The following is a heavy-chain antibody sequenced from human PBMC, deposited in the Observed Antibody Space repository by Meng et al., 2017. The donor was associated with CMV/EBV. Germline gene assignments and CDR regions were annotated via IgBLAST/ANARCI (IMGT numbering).Heavy chain of an antibody. Sequence: GGSLRLSCAASGFTFSSYSMNWVRQAPGKGLEWVSSISSSSSYIYYADSAKGRFTISRDNAKNSLYLQMNSLRAEDTAVYYCARATYYDFWSGYYGYWGQGTLVTVSS. D-gene: IGHD3-3*01. CDR1: GFTFSSYS. V-gene: IGHV3-21*01. CDR2: ISSSSSYI. CDR3: ARATYYDFWSGYYGY. J-gene: IGHJ4*02.